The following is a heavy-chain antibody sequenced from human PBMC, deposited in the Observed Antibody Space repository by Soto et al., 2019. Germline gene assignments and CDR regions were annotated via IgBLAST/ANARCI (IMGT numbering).Heavy chain of an antibody. CDR3: ARDVIPYCGSDGYPGYVHH. V-gene: IGHV1-18*04. CDR1: GYTFPNYG. D-gene: IGHD2-21*02. Sequence: QVQLVQSGVEVKKPGASVKVSCKASGYTFPNYGINWVRQAPGQGLEWMGWISAYNGNTDYAQKLQGRVTMTTDTSTTTAYMEVTNLRSDDTAVYYCARDVIPYCGSDGYPGYVHHWGQGTLVIVSS. CDR2: ISAYNGNT. J-gene: IGHJ1*01.